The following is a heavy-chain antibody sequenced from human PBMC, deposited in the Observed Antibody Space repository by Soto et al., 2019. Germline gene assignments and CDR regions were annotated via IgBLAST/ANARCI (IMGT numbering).Heavy chain of an antibody. CDR3: AAHDSGGYYAEY. Sequence: QLQLQESGPGLVKPSETLSLTCTVSGDSVTISDYYWGWLSQPPGKGLEWIGSIHYSGSTYYNPSLKRRVTISGDTSKKQFSLKLTSVTAADAAVYYCAAHDSGGYYAEYWGQGTLVTVSA. J-gene: IGHJ4*02. CDR1: GDSVTISDYY. D-gene: IGHD3-22*01. CDR2: IHYSGST. V-gene: IGHV4-39*01.